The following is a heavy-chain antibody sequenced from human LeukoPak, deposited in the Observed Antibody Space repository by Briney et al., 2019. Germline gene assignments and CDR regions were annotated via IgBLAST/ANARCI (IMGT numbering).Heavy chain of an antibody. J-gene: IGHJ6*03. Sequence: GGSLRLSCAASGFTFRSYAMSWVRQAPGKGLEWVAVIWYDGSDKYYADSVKGRFTISRDNSKNTLYLQMNSLRAEDTAVYYCAKDKDYGYYMDVWGKGTTVTVSS. V-gene: IGHV3-33*06. D-gene: IGHD3-16*01. CDR2: IWYDGSDK. CDR1: GFTFRSYA. CDR3: AKDKDYGYYMDV.